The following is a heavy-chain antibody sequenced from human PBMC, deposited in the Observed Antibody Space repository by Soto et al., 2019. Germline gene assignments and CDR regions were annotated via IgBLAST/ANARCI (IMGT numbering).Heavy chain of an antibody. Sequence: GGSLRLSCAASGFTFSSYAMKWVRQAPGKGLEWVSLIGESGTPTYYADSVKGRFTISRDNSGNTLFLEMYSLRAEDTAVYYCAKNALQGAEAGPNWFDPWGQGTLVTVSS. V-gene: IGHV3-23*01. CDR3: AKNALQGAEAGPNWFDP. J-gene: IGHJ5*02. D-gene: IGHD6-19*01. CDR1: GFTFSSYA. CDR2: IGESGTPT.